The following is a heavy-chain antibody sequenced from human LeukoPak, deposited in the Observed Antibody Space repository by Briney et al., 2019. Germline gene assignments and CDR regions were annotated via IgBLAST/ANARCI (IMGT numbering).Heavy chain of an antibody. CDR2: IYYSGTT. CDR3: ARAAPIVIVPAAKGGFDP. V-gene: IGHV4-31*03. D-gene: IGHD2-2*01. J-gene: IGHJ5*02. Sequence: SETLSLTCTVSGGSISDYHWSWIRQRPGKGLEWIGYIYYSGTTYYNPSLKSRVTISVDTSKNQFSLKLNSMTAADTAVYYCARAAPIVIVPAAKGGFDPWGQGTLVTVSS. CDR1: GGSISDYH.